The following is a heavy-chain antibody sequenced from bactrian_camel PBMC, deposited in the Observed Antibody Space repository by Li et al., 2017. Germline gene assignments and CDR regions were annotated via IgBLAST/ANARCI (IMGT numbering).Heavy chain of an antibody. CDR3: VNDIGSWYGLYAY. CDR2: LGTNGDT. V-gene: IGHV3S31*01. J-gene: IGHJ4*01. Sequence: VQLVESGGGLVQPGGSLRLSCAASGFTFSTYDMCWVRQAPGKGLEWVSALGTNGDTYYADSVKGRFTISRDNAKNTLYLQMNSLKPEDTAVYYCVNDIGSWYGLYAYWGQGTQVTVS. D-gene: IGHD1*01. CDR1: GFTFSTYD.